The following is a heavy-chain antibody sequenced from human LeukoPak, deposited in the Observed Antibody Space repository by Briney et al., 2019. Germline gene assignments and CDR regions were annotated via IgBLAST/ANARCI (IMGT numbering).Heavy chain of an antibody. CDR3: ARDYGAAAGDY. CDR2: ISSSSSTI. Sequence: GGCLRLSCAASGFTFSSYAMHWVRQAPGKGLEWVSYISSSSSTIYYADSVKGRFTISRDNAKNSLYLQMNSLRAEDTAVYYCARDYGAAAGDYWGQGTLVTVSS. V-gene: IGHV3-48*04. J-gene: IGHJ4*02. CDR1: GFTFSSYA. D-gene: IGHD6-13*01.